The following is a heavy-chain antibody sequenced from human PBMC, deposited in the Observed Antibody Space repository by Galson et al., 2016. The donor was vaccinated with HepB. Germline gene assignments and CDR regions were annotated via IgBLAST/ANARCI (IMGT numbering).Heavy chain of an antibody. CDR1: GFTFSNYN. D-gene: IGHD2-21*01. Sequence: SLRLSCAASGFTFSNYNMKWVRQAPGKGLEWVSYISSTGSAIYYADSVKGRFTISRDNAKNSLYLEMNSLRDEDTAVYYCARDGFFVVVADATGHYYAMDVWGQGTTVTVSS. V-gene: IGHV3-48*02. J-gene: IGHJ6*02. CDR2: ISSTGSAI. CDR3: ARDGFFVVVADATGHYYAMDV.